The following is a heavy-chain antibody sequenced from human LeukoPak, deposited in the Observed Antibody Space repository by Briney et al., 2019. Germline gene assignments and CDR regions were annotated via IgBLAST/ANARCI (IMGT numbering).Heavy chain of an antibody. CDR3: ARDGNPFDY. CDR2: IYYSGST. Sequence: SETLSLTCTVSGGSISSYYWSWIRQPPGKGLGWIGYIYYSGSTNYNPSLKSRVTISVDTSKNQFSLKLSSVTAADTAVYYCARDGNPFDYWGQGTLITVSS. V-gene: IGHV4-59*01. CDR1: GGSISSYY. J-gene: IGHJ4*02.